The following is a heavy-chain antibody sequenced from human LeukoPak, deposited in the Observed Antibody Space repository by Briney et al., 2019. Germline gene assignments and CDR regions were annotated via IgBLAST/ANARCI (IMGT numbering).Heavy chain of an antibody. CDR3: ARGRDGYNWGPFDY. CDR2: IIPIFGTA. V-gene: IGHV1-69*13. CDR1: GGTFSSYA. Sequence: ASVTVSCKASGGTFSSYAISWVRQAPGQGLEWMGGIIPIFGTANYAQKFQGRVTITADESTSTAYMELSSLRSEDTAVYYCARGRDGYNWGPFDYWGQGTLVTVSS. D-gene: IGHD5-24*01. J-gene: IGHJ4*02.